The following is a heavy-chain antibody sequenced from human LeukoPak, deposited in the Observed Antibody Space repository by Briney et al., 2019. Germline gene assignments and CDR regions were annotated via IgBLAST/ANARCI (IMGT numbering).Heavy chain of an antibody. Sequence: SETLSLTCTVSGGSISSGGYYWSWIRQHPGKGLEWIGYIYYSGSTYYNPSLKSRVTISVDTSKNQFSLKLSSVTAADTAVYYCARHIAVAGSWYFDLWGRGTLVTVSS. V-gene: IGHV4-31*03. D-gene: IGHD6-19*01. CDR2: IYYSGST. CDR3: ARHIAVAGSWYFDL. J-gene: IGHJ2*01. CDR1: GGSISSGGYY.